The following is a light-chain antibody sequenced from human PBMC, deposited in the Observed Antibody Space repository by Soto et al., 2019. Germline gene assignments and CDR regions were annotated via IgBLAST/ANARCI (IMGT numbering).Light chain of an antibody. Sequence: QSALTQPPSASGSPGQSVTISCTGTSSDVGGYNYVSWYQQHPGKAPKLMIYEVSKRPSGVPDHFSGFKSGNTASLTVSGLQAEDEADYYCSSYAGSNNFVVFGGGTKLTVL. J-gene: IGLJ2*01. CDR1: SSDVGGYNY. V-gene: IGLV2-8*01. CDR3: SSYAGSNNFVV. CDR2: EVS.